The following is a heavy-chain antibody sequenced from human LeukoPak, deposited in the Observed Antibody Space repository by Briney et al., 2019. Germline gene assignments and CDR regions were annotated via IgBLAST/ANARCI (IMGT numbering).Heavy chain of an antibody. CDR1: GGSISSYY. Sequence: RSSETLSLTCTVSGGSISSYYWSWIRQPPGKGLEWIGYIYYSGSTNYNPSLKSRVTISVDTSKNQFSLKLSSVTAADTAVYYYARDLGKVVPAAPRGWFDPWGQGTLVTVSS. CDR3: ARDLGKVVPAAPRGWFDP. J-gene: IGHJ5*02. V-gene: IGHV4-59*01. D-gene: IGHD2-2*01. CDR2: IYYSGST.